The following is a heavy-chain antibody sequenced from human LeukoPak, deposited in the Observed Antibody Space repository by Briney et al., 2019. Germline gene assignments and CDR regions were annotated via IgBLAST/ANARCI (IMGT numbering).Heavy chain of an antibody. CDR2: IKQDGSER. J-gene: IGHJ4*02. Sequence: GRSLRLSCAASGFTFSNYWMSWIRQAPGRGLEWVANIKQDGSERYYVGSVKGRFTVSRDNAKNSLYLQMNSLRAEDTAVYSCARDGVSGYTTSWYDYWGQGTLVTVSS. CDR3: ARDGVSGYTTSWYDY. CDR1: GFTFSNYW. V-gene: IGHV3-7*01. D-gene: IGHD6-13*01.